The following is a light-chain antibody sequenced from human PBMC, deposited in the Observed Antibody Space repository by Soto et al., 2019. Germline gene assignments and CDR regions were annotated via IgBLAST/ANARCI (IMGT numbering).Light chain of an antibody. CDR2: GAS. Sequence: EIVMTQSPGTLSVSPGETATLSCRASQSVTSNLAWYQQKQGQAPRRLIYGASTSTTGSRARFSGSGCGTEFTLTISILQSEDYAFECCQQYNTWRPIYTFGQGTKLEIK. V-gene: IGKV3-15*01. J-gene: IGKJ2*01. CDR1: QSVTSN. CDR3: QQYNTWRPIYT.